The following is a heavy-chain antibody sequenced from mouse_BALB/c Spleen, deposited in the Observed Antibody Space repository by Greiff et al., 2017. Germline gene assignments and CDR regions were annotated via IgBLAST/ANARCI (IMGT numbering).Heavy chain of an antibody. V-gene: IGHV3-6*02. CDR2: ISYDGSN. CDR1: GYSITSGYY. D-gene: IGHD1-2*01. CDR3: ARGGLRLPDY. J-gene: IGHJ2*01. Sequence: VQLKESGPGLVKPSQSLSLTCSVTGYSITSGYYWNWIRQFPGNKLEWMGYISYDGSNNYNPSLKNRISITRDTSKNQFFLKLNSVTTEDTATYYCARGGLRLPDYWGQGTTLTVSS.